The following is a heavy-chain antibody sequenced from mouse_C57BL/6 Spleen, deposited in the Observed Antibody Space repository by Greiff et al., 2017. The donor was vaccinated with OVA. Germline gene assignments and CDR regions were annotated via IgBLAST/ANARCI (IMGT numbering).Heavy chain of an antibody. D-gene: IGHD2-5*01. J-gene: IGHJ1*03. CDR2: IDPSDSYT. CDR1: GYTFTSYW. Sequence: QVQLQQPGAELVMPGASVKLSCKASGYTFTSYWMHWVKQRPGQGLEWIGEIDPSDSYTNYNQKFKGKSTLTVDKSSSTAYMQLSSLTSEDSAVYYCASYSNYVRCFDVWGTGTTVTVSS. V-gene: IGHV1-69*01. CDR3: ASYSNYVRCFDV.